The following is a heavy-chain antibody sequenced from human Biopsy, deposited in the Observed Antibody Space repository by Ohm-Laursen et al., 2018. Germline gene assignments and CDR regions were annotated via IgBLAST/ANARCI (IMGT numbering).Heavy chain of an antibody. Sequence: SETLSFTCTVSGGSISSYYWSWIRQPPGKGLEWIGYIYYTGRTNYNPSLKSRVTISVDTSMNHLSLRLTSVTAADTAVYYCARHAPSYSGSYWRYFDLWGRGTLVTVSS. CDR3: ARHAPSYSGSYWRYFDL. CDR2: IYYTGRT. V-gene: IGHV4-59*08. CDR1: GGSISSYY. D-gene: IGHD1-26*01. J-gene: IGHJ2*01.